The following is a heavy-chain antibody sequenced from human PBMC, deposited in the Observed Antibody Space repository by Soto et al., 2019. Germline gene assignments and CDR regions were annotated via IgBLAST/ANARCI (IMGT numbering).Heavy chain of an antibody. CDR2: IYPGDSDT. D-gene: IGHD6-19*01. V-gene: IGHV5-51*01. CDR1: GYSFTSYW. CDR3: AKQGPYSSGPGSFDY. J-gene: IGHJ4*02. Sequence: PGESLKISCKGSGYSFTSYWIGWVRQMPGKGLEWMGIIYPGDSDTRYSPSFQGQVTISADKSISTAYLQWSSLKASDTAMYYCAKQGPYSSGPGSFDYWGQGTLVTVSS.